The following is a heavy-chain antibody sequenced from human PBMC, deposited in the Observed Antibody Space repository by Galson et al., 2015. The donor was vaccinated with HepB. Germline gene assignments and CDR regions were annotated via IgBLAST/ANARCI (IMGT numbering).Heavy chain of an antibody. CDR2: IIPILGIA. CDR1: GGTFSSYA. Sequence: SVKVSCKASGGTFSSYAISWVRQAPGQGLEWMGRIIPILGIANYAQKFQGRVTITADKSTSTAYMELSSLRSEDTAVYYCARGPAVAGTNYFDYWGQGTLVTVSS. CDR3: ARGPAVAGTNYFDY. V-gene: IGHV1-69*04. J-gene: IGHJ4*02. D-gene: IGHD6-19*01.